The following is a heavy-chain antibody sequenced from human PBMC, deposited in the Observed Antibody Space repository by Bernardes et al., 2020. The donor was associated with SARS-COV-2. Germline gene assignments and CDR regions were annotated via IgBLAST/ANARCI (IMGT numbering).Heavy chain of an antibody. CDR2: IYYSGST. V-gene: IGHV4-39*01. J-gene: IGHJ5*02. Sequence: SETLSLTCTVSGASISSSNFYWGWIRQSPGKGLEWIGNIYYSGSTFCNPSLKSRVTMSVDTSKNQFSLRLNSVTAADTAVYYCARHGLTSGYSSGWFYVDPWGQGTLVTVSS. D-gene: IGHD6-19*01. CDR1: GASISSSNFY. CDR3: ARHGLTSGYSSGWFYVDP.